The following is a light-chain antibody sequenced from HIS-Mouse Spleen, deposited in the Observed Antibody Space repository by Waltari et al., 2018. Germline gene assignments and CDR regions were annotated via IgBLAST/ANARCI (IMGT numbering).Light chain of an antibody. V-gene: IGLV3-10*01. J-gene: IGLJ2*01. Sequence: SYELTQPPSVSVSPGQTARITCSGDALPKKYAYWYQQKSGQAPVLVIYEDSKRPSGIPERFSVSRSGTMATLTISGAQVEDEADYYCYSTDSSGNHRVFGGGTKLTVL. CDR3: YSTDSSGNHRV. CDR2: EDS. CDR1: ALPKKY.